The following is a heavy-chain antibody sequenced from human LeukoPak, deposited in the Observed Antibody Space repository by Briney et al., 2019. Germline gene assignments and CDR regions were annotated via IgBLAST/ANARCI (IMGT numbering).Heavy chain of an antibody. V-gene: IGHV3-74*01. Sequence: TGGSLRLSCAASGFIFSSYWMHWVRQAPGKGLVWVSRIHSDGSDTTYADSVKGRFTISRDNAKNTLYLQMNSLRAEDTAVYYCAREGNSGRRDDGFDIWGQGTMVTVSS. CDR3: AREGNSGRRDDGFDI. CDR2: IHSDGSDT. J-gene: IGHJ3*02. CDR1: GFIFSSYW. D-gene: IGHD6-19*01.